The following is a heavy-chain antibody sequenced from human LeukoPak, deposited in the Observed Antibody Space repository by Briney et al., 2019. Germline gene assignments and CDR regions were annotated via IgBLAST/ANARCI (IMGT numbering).Heavy chain of an antibody. J-gene: IGHJ5*02. D-gene: IGHD3-3*01. V-gene: IGHV2-26*03. Sequence: SGPVLAKPTEPLTLPWYISGFLLQDAAMDVSWIRQRPRQTRKCLPHIISKDEKVYSPSLENLLTISRDTSESQVVLTSTNMEPVDTATYYCARSPATYYDFWNGLENRFDTWGQGTPVTVSS. CDR1: GFLLQDAAMD. CDR2: IISKDEK. CDR3: ARSPATYYDFWNGLENRFDT.